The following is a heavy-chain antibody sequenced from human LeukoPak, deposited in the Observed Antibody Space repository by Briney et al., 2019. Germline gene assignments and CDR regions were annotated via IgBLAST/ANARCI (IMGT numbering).Heavy chain of an antibody. J-gene: IGHJ6*03. CDR3: AGSSWWYYYYYMDV. CDR2: ISSSGSTI. CDR1: GFTFSDYY. V-gene: IGHV3-11*04. D-gene: IGHD6-13*01. Sequence: GGSLRLSCAASGFTFSDYYMSWIRQAPGKGLEWVSCISSSGSTIYCADSVKGRFTISRDNAKNSLYLQMNSLRAEDTAVYYCAGSSWWYYYYYMDVWGKGTTVTVSS.